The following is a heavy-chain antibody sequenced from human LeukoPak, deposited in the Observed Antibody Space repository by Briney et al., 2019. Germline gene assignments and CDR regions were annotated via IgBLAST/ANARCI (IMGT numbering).Heavy chain of an antibody. J-gene: IGHJ4*02. CDR3: ARVLRVSSYYYDSPFDY. Sequence: PGGSLRLSCAASGFTFSRYGMHWVRQAPGKGLEWVTAISYDGSNKYYADSVKGRFTISRDNSKNTLYVQMNSLRAEDTAVYYCARVLRVSSYYYDSPFDYWGQGTLVTVSS. CDR1: GFTFSRYG. V-gene: IGHV3-30*04. CDR2: ISYDGSNK. D-gene: IGHD3-22*01.